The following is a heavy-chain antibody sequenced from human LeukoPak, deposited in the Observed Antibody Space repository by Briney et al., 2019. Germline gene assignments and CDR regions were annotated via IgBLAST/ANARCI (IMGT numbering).Heavy chain of an antibody. J-gene: IGHJ4*02. CDR3: ARVMYYYHSSGSIAVYYFDY. V-gene: IGHV3-74*01. Sequence: GGSLRLSCAASGFTFSSHWMHWVRQAPGKGLVWVSRINRKGSTTSYADSVKGRFTISRDNAKNTLHLQMNSLRAEDTAVYYCARVMYYYHSSGSIAVYYFDYWGQGTLVTVSS. D-gene: IGHD3-22*01. CDR2: INRKGSTT. CDR1: GFTFSSHW.